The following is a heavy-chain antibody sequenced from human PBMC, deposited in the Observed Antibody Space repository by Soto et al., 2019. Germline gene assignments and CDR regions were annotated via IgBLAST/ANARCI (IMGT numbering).Heavy chain of an antibody. CDR1: GFTFSSSA. CDR3: PRDKRDLRFLEWSYYFAY. Sequence: QVQLVESGGGVVQPGRSLRLSCTASGFTFSSSAMHWVRQAPGKGLEWVAVIAYDGSNRYYADSVKGRFTISRDNSKNTLYLQMNSLRAEDTAVYYCPRDKRDLRFLEWSYYFAYWGQGTLVTVSS. CDR2: IAYDGSNR. J-gene: IGHJ4*02. D-gene: IGHD3-3*01. V-gene: IGHV3-30-3*01.